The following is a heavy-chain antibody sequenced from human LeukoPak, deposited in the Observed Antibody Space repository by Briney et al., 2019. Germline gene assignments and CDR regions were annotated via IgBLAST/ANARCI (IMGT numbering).Heavy chain of an antibody. J-gene: IGHJ4*02. V-gene: IGHV4-59*08. CDR3: ARLPLRSHFDY. Sequence: PSETLSLTCTVSGGSISSYYWSWIRQPPGKGLEWIGYIYYSGSTNYNPSLKSRVTISVDTSKNQFSLKLSSVTAADTAVYYCARLPLRSHFDYWGQGTLVTVCS. CDR2: IYYSGST. CDR1: GGSISSYY.